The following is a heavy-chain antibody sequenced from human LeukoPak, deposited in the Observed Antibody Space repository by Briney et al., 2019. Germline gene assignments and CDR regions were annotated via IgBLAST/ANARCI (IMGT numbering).Heavy chain of an antibody. V-gene: IGHV4-59*01. CDR3: AGKELSTNYYYGMDV. D-gene: IGHD3-16*02. CDR1: GGSISSYY. CDR2: IYYSGST. Sequence: TSETLSLTCTVSGGSISSYYWSWIRQPPGKGLEWIGYIYYSGSTNYNPSLKSRVTVSVDTPKNQFSLKLSSVTAADTAVYYCAGKELSTNYYYGMDVWGQGTTVTVSS. J-gene: IGHJ6*02.